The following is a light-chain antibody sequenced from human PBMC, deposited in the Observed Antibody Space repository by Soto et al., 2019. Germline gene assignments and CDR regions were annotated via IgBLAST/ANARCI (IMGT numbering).Light chain of an antibody. V-gene: IGLV2-14*01. Sequence: QSVLTQPASVSGSPGQSITISCTGTSSDIGGYNFVSWYQHHPGKAPKLIIYEVKNRPSGVSNRFSGSKSGNTASLSISDLQADDEADYYCSSYTSVSIVVIFGGGTKVTVL. J-gene: IGLJ2*01. CDR3: SSYTSVSIVVI. CDR2: EVK. CDR1: SSDIGGYNF.